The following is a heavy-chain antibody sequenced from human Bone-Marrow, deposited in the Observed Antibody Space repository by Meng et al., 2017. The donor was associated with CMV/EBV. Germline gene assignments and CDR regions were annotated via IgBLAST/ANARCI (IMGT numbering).Heavy chain of an antibody. CDR2: IKQDGSEK. V-gene: IGHV3-7*01. Sequence: GESLMISCAASGFTFSSYWMSWVRQAPGKGLEWVANIKQDGSEKYYVDSVKGRFTISRDNAKNSLYLQMNSLRAEDTAVYYCARGWELLFPHFDYWGQGMLVTVYS. J-gene: IGHJ4*02. CDR1: GFTFSSYW. D-gene: IGHD1-26*01. CDR3: ARGWELLFPHFDY.